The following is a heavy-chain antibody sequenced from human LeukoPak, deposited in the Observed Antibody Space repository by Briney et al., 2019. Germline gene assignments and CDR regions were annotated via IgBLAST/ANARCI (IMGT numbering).Heavy chain of an antibody. CDR1: GYSFTSYW. Sequence: RESLKISCKGSGYSFTSYWIGWVRQMPGKGLEWMGIIYPGDSDTRYSPSFQGQVTISADKSISTAYLQRSSLKASDTAMYYCARQEQWLVPGYWGQGTLVTVSS. V-gene: IGHV5-51*01. CDR3: ARQEQWLVPGY. D-gene: IGHD6-19*01. J-gene: IGHJ4*02. CDR2: IYPGDSDT.